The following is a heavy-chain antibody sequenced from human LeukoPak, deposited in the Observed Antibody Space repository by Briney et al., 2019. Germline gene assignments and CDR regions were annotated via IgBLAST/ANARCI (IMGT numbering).Heavy chain of an antibody. D-gene: IGHD5-24*01. V-gene: IGHV1-69*04. Sequence: SVKVSCKASGGIFSSYAISWVRQAPGQGLEWMGRIIPILGIANYAQKFQGRVTITAGKSTSTAYMELSSLRSEDTAVYYCARGDERAGSPMDYWGQGTLVTVSS. CDR1: GGIFSSYA. CDR3: ARGDERAGSPMDY. J-gene: IGHJ4*02. CDR2: IIPILGIA.